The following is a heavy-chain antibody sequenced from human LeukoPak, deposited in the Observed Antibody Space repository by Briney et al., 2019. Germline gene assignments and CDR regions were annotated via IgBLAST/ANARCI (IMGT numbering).Heavy chain of an antibody. D-gene: IGHD2-2*01. CDR3: ARGGYCSSSICYSLNAFDI. Sequence: GGSLRLSCAASGFTFSSYEMNWVRQAPGKGLEWVSYISSSGTTIYYADSVKGRFTISRDNAKNSLYLQMNSLRAEDTAVYYCARGGYCSSSICYSLNAFDIWGQGTMFTVSS. CDR1: GFTFSSYE. CDR2: ISSSGTTI. V-gene: IGHV3-48*03. J-gene: IGHJ3*02.